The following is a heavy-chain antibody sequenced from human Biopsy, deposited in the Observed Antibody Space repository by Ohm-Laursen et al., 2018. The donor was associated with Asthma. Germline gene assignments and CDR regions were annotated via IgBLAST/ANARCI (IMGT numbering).Heavy chain of an antibody. CDR1: RFTYE. CDR2: ISYDGSTK. D-gene: IGHD2-21*02. Sequence: SLRLSCAASRFTYEMHWVRQAPGKGLEWVAVISYDGSTKYYADSVKGRFTISRDNSKNTLYLQMSSLRVEDTAVYYCARDAGYCGGDCYSLLEYYYYYYGMDVWGQGTTVTVSS. J-gene: IGHJ6*02. CDR3: ARDAGYCGGDCYSLLEYYYYYYGMDV. V-gene: IGHV3-30*03.